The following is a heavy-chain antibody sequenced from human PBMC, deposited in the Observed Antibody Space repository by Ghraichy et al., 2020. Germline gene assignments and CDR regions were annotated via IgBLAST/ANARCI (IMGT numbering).Heavy chain of an antibody. J-gene: IGHJ4*02. Sequence: ASVKVSCKASGYIFTNHFMHWVRQAPGQGLEWMGIINPSGGNTNYAQKFQGRVTMTRDTFTNTVHMELRSLRSEDTAFYYCARESPLSNPSCYFDYWGQGTLVPVSS. CDR3: ARESPLSNPSCYFDY. CDR1: GYIFTNHF. CDR2: INPSGGNT. D-gene: IGHD2-2*01. V-gene: IGHV1-46*03.